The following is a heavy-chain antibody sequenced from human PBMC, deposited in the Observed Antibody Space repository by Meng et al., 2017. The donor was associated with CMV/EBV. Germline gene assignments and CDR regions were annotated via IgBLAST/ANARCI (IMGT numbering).Heavy chain of an antibody. D-gene: IGHD4-11*01. J-gene: IGHJ6*02. Sequence: GESLKISCAASGFTFSDYYMSWIRQAPGKGLEWVGFIRSKAYGGTTEYAASVKGRFTISRDDSKSIAYLQMNSLKTEDTAAYYCTRDDYSNYDYGMDVWGQGTTVTVSS. CDR1: GFTFSDYY. V-gene: IGHV3-49*03. CDR3: TRDDYSNYDYGMDV. CDR2: IRSKAYGGTT.